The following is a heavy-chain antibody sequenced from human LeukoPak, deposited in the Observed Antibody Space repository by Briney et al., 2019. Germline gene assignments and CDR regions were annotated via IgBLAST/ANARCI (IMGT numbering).Heavy chain of an antibody. Sequence: GRSLRLSCAASGFTFDDYAMHWVRQAPGKGLEWVSGISWNSNSIDYADSVKGRFTISRDNAKNSLYLQMNSLSAEDTALYYCAKAPSFQLISPYFDYWGQGTLVTVSS. CDR3: AKAPSFQLISPYFDY. D-gene: IGHD2-2*01. CDR1: GFTFDDYA. CDR2: ISWNSNSI. J-gene: IGHJ4*02. V-gene: IGHV3-9*01.